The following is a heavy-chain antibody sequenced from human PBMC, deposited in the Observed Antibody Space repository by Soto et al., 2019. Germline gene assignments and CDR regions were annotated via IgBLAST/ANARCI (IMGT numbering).Heavy chain of an antibody. CDR3: ASASGDYDFWSGYYHYFDY. Sequence: GGSLRLSCAASGFTFSSYSMNWVRQAPGKGLEWVSSISSSSSYIYYADSVKGRFTISRDNAKNSLYLQMNSLRAEDTAVYYCASASGDYDFWSGYYHYFDYWGQGTLVTVSS. V-gene: IGHV3-21*01. D-gene: IGHD3-3*01. CDR2: ISSSSSYI. J-gene: IGHJ4*02. CDR1: GFTFSSYS.